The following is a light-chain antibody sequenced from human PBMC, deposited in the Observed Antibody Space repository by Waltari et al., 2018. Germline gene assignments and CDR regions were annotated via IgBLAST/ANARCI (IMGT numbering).Light chain of an antibody. CDR3: QHYVRLPAT. V-gene: IGKV3-20*01. Sequence: EMVLTHPQATLSLSPGERATPACRASQSVGRSLAWYQQKPGQAPRLLIYDASRRATGIPDRFSGSGSGTDFSLTISRLEPEDFAVYYCQHYVRLPATFGQGTKVEI. J-gene: IGKJ1*01. CDR2: DAS. CDR1: QSVGRS.